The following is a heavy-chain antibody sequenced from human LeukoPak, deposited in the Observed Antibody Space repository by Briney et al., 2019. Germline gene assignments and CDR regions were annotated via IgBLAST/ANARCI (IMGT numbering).Heavy chain of an antibody. J-gene: IGHJ4*02. CDR1: GFTFSSYA. D-gene: IGHD6-13*01. CDR3: ARDIAAAGTGLDY. CDR2: IWYDGSNK. V-gene: IGHV3-33*08. Sequence: GRSLRLSCAASGFTFSSYAMHWVRQAPGKGLEWVAVIWYDGSNKYYADSVKGRFTISRDNSKNTLYLQMNSLRAEDTAVYYCARDIAAAGTGLDYWGQGTLVTVSS.